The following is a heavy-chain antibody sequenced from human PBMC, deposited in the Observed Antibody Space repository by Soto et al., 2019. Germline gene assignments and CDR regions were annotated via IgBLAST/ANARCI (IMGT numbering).Heavy chain of an antibody. CDR1: GFTFDDYT. CDR2: ISWDGGST. J-gene: IGHJ6*02. V-gene: IGHV3-43*01. D-gene: IGHD6-6*01. Sequence: GGSLRLSCAASGFTFDDYTMHWVRQAPGKGLEWVSLISWDGGSTYYADSVKGRFTISRDNSKNSLYLQMNSLRTEDTALYYCAKDRYPSSIAARHYYGMDVWGQGTTVTVSS. CDR3: AKDRYPSSIAARHYYGMDV.